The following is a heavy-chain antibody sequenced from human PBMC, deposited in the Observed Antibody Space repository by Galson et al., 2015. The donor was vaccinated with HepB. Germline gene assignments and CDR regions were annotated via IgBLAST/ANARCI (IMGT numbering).Heavy chain of an antibody. D-gene: IGHD3/OR15-3a*01. CDR2: INWDGRVT. V-gene: IGHV3-43*01. CDR1: GFTFDDYT. CDR3: AKDWLDFWTGYSFAIEK. Sequence: SLRLSCAASGFTFDDYTMHWVRQAPGKGLEWVSLINWDGRVTNYADSVRSRFTISRDNSKKSLFLQMNSLRSEDSALYYCAKDWLDFWTGYSFAIEKWGHGTMVTVSS. J-gene: IGHJ3*01.